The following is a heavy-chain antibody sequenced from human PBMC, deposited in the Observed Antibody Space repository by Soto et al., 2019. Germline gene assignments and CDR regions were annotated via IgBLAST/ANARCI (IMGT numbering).Heavy chain of an antibody. CDR2: ISWDGGST. J-gene: IGHJ6*02. V-gene: IGHV3-43*01. CDR3: AKDLLDGYYYYGMDV. CDR1: GFTFDDYT. Sequence: PGGSLRLSCAASGFTFDDYTMHWVRQAPGKGLEWVSLISWDGGSTYYADSVKGRFTISRDNSKNSLYLQMNSLRTEDTALYYCAKDLLDGYYYYGMDVWGQGTTVTVSS. D-gene: IGHD1-26*01.